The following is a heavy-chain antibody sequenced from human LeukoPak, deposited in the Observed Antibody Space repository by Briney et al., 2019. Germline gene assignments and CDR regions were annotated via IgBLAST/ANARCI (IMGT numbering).Heavy chain of an antibody. J-gene: IGHJ4*02. D-gene: IGHD6-6*01. CDR1: GDSVRSDS. V-gene: IGHV4-59*02. CDR2: IYYSGDT. Sequence: PSXTLXLTCTVSGDSVRSDSWSWIRQAPGKGLEWIGDIYYSGDTNYDPSLKNRITISVDTSKNQFSLKMNSVTAADTAVYYCARIIAGRLDFWGQGTLVTVSS. CDR3: ARIIAGRLDF.